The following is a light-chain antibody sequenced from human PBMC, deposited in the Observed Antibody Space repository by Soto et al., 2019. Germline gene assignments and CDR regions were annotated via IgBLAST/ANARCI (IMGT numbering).Light chain of an antibody. J-gene: IGLJ1*01. Sequence: SVLTQPASVSGSPGQSITISCTGTSSDVGGYNYVSWYQQHPGKAPKLMIYEVSNRPSGVSNRSSGSKSGNTASLTISGLQAEDGADYYCSSYTSSTFYVFGTGTKV. CDR1: SSDVGGYNY. V-gene: IGLV2-14*01. CDR3: SSYTSSTFYV. CDR2: EVS.